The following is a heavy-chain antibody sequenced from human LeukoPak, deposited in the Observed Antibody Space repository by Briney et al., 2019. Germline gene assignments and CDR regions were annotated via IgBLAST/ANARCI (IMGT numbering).Heavy chain of an antibody. CDR1: GFTFSTYG. CDR2: ISPGSTSI. CDR3: ARKIVGATISG. V-gene: IGHV3-21*01. J-gene: IGHJ4*02. D-gene: IGHD1-26*01. Sequence: PGGSLRLSCAASGFTFSTYGMNWVRQAPGKGLEWVSSISPGSTSIYYPDSVKGRFTISRDNAKNSLFLQMNSLRAEDTAVYYCARKIVGATISGWGQGTLVTVSS.